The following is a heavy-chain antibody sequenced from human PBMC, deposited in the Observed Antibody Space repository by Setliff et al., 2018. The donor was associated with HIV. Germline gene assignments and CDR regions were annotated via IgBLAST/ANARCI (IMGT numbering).Heavy chain of an antibody. V-gene: IGHV1-18*04. Sequence: ASVKVSCKASGYIFTDYYVHWVRQAPGQELGWMGWISPYNGRTENDDKVQGRVTMTTDASTNTAYMEVRNLTSDDTAVYYCARGRGSQSYYYLDVWGKGTTVTVSS. CDR3: ARGRGSQSYYYLDV. J-gene: IGHJ6*03. CDR2: ISPYNGRT. D-gene: IGHD3-10*01. CDR1: GYIFTDYY.